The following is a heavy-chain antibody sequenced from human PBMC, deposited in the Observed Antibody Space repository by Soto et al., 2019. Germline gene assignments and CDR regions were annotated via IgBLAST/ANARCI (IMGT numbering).Heavy chain of an antibody. V-gene: IGHV3-30*18. CDR2: ISHDGSEK. CDR3: AKLVGGVKAIGAPGDWLDP. D-gene: IGHD3-10*01. J-gene: IGHJ5*02. CDR1: GFMFSGYG. Sequence: QVQLVESGGGVVQPWDFRRPSCAASGFMFSGYGMHRIRQAPGKGLEWVAVISHDGSEKKYGDSVKGRCTVSRDNSNNSLFLKITSLRAEDTAVYYLAKLVGGVKAIGAPGDWLDPWGQGTLVTVSS.